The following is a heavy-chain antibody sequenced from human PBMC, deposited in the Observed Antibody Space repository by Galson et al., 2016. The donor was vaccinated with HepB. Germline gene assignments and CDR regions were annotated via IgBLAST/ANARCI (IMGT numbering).Heavy chain of an antibody. D-gene: IGHD3-3*01. CDR3: ARDGTIFGVDPWHFDL. V-gene: IGHV3-21*01. CDR2: ISTRSTYI. J-gene: IGHJ2*01. CDR1: GFTFSSYS. Sequence: SLRLSCAPSGFTFSSYSMSWVRQAPGKGLEWISYISTRSTYIHYADSVKGRFTISRDNAKNSLYLQMNNLRAEDTAVYYCARDGTIFGVDPWHFDLWGRGTLVTVSS.